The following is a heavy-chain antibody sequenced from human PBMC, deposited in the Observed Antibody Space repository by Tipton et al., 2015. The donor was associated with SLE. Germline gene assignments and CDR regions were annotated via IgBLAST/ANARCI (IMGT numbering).Heavy chain of an antibody. CDR1: GFVFNSYR. Sequence: SLRLSCVAYGFVFNSYRMNWIRQAPGGGLEWVSSISSRGDYVHYADSVKGRFTISRDNAENSVFLHMNSLRAEDTAVYYCAKVRHGDYGNYFDPWGQGTLVTVSS. CDR3: AKVRHGDYGNYFDP. J-gene: IGHJ4*02. D-gene: IGHD4-17*01. CDR2: ISSRGDYV. V-gene: IGHV3-21*01.